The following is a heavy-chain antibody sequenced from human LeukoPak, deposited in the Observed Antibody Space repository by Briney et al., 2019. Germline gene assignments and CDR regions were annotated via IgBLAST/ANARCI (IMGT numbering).Heavy chain of an antibody. CDR2: INQGGSET. D-gene: IGHD5-18*01. V-gene: IGHV3-7*01. Sequence: PGGSLRLSCAASGFTFSTYWMTWVRQAPGKGLEWVANINQGGSETYYVDSVKGRFTISRDNAKNPLYLQMNTLRAEDTAVYYCARHLSGVTGYTYGRGIDYWGQGTLVTVSS. J-gene: IGHJ4*02. CDR3: ARHLSGVTGYTYGRGIDY. CDR1: GFTFSTYW.